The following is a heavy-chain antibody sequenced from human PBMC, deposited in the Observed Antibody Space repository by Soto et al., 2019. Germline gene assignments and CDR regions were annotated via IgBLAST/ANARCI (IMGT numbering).Heavy chain of an antibody. Sequence: QVQLVQSGAEVKKPGSAVKVSFKDSGGTFSTYSMFWVRQAPGQGLEWMGRISPMLGIANYAQKFQGRVTITADKSTGTADMELSSLRSEDTALYYCTIGSWSGEVFDIWGQGTMVTVSS. J-gene: IGHJ3*02. CDR2: ISPMLGIA. CDR1: GGTFSTYS. CDR3: TIGSWSGEVFDI. V-gene: IGHV1-69*02. D-gene: IGHD2-21*01.